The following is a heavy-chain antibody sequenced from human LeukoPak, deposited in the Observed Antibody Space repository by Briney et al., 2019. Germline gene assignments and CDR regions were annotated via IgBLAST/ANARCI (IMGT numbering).Heavy chain of an antibody. Sequence: GGSLRLSCAASGFTFSSYWMSWVRQAPGKGLEWVANIKQDGSEKYYADSVKGRFTISRDNSKNTLYLQMNSLRVEDTAVYYCARTVATLGVDYWGQGTLVTVSS. CDR3: ARTVATLGVDY. D-gene: IGHD5-12*01. V-gene: IGHV3-7*01. J-gene: IGHJ4*02. CDR1: GFTFSSYW. CDR2: IKQDGSEK.